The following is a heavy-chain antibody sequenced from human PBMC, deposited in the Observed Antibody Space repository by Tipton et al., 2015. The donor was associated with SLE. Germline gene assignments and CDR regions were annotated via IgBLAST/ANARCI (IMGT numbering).Heavy chain of an antibody. D-gene: IGHD1-26*01. V-gene: IGHV4-34*01. Sequence: TLSLTCAVYGGSFSGYCWTWIRQPPGKGLEWIGEINHSGSTNYNPSLKSRVTISVDTSKNQFSLKLSSVTAADTAVYYCARGYSGYYYYGMDVWGQGTTVTVSS. CDR3: ARGYSGYYYYGMDV. J-gene: IGHJ6*02. CDR2: INHSGST. CDR1: GGSFSGYC.